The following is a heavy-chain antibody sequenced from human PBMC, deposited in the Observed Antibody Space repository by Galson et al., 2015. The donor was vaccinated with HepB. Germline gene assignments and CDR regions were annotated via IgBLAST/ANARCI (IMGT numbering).Heavy chain of an antibody. V-gene: IGHV4-30-2*01. J-gene: IGHJ4*02. Sequence: TLSLTCAVSGASISSGGYSWNWIRQPPGKGLEWIGYISHLGSTYYNPSLKSRVTISVDKSKNHFSLNLASVTAADTAFYYCARSTGYTNRNIRFARWGQGALVTVSS. CDR2: ISHLGST. D-gene: IGHD1-14*01. CDR1: GASISSGGYS. CDR3: ARSTGYTNRNIRFAR.